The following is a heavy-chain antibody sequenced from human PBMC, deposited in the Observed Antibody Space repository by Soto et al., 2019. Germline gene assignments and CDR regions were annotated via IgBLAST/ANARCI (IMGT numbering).Heavy chain of an antibody. CDR3: AGQHQWLDS. V-gene: IGHV6-1*01. CDR1: GESVSSSSAA. D-gene: IGHD6-19*01. J-gene: IGHJ4*02. Sequence: SQTLSLTCAISGESVSSSSAAWNLIRQSPSRGLEWLGRTYYRSKWYNNYAISVKSRIIINPDTSKNQFSLQLNSVTPEDTAVYYCAGQHQWLDSWGPGTLVTVSS. CDR2: TYYRSKWYN.